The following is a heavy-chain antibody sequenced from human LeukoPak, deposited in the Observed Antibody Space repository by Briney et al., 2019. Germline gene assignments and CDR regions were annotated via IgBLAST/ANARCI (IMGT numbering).Heavy chain of an antibody. CDR3: AKGVGATISD. J-gene: IGHJ4*02. Sequence: GGSLRLSCAASGFTFSSYGMHWVRQAPGKGLEWVAVISYDGSNKYHADSVKGRFTISRDNSKNTLYLQMNSLRAEDTAVYCCAKGVGATISDWGQGTLVTVSS. V-gene: IGHV3-30*18. CDR2: ISYDGSNK. D-gene: IGHD1-26*01. CDR1: GFTFSSYG.